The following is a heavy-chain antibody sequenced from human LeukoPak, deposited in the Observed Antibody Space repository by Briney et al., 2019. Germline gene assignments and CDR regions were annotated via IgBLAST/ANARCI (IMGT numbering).Heavy chain of an antibody. D-gene: IGHD3-22*01. CDR3: ARGRRGDGSGYYYPFDY. CDR2: ISYDGSNK. CDR1: GFTFSSYA. V-gene: IGHV3-30-3*01. J-gene: IGHJ4*02. Sequence: GGSLRLSCAASGFTFSSYAMHWVRQAPGKGLEWVAVISYDGSNKYYADSVKGRFTISRDNSKNTLYLQMNSLRAEDTAVYYCARGRRGDGSGYYYPFDYWGQGTLVTVSS.